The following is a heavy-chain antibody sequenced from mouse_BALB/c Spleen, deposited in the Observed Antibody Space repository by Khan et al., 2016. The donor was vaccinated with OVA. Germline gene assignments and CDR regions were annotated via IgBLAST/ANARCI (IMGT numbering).Heavy chain of an antibody. J-gene: IGHJ2*01. V-gene: IGHV6-6*02. D-gene: IGHD4-1*01. CDR1: GFTFSNYW. CDR3: TRRVLGGTEDYFDY. CDR2: IRLKSNNYAT. Sequence: EVKVEESGGGLVQPGGSMKLSCVASGFTFSNYWMNWVRQSPEKGLEWVAEIRLKSNNYATHYAESVKGRVTISRDDSKSSVYLQMNNLSAEDTCIYYCTRRVLGGTEDYFDYWGQGTTVTVSS.